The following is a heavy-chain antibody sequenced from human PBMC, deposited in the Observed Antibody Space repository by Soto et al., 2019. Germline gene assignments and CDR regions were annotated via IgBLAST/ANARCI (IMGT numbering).Heavy chain of an antibody. J-gene: IGHJ4*02. CDR3: ARVKGIQLWLRVGYFEY. V-gene: IGHV3-30-3*01. D-gene: IGHD3-16*01. CDR2: LSYDGNNK. CDR1: GFSFSSYA. Sequence: QVQLVESGGGVVQPGRSLRLSCAASGFSFSSYAMHWVRQAPGKGLEWVAVLSYDGNNKYYADSVKGRFTISRDNSNNTFYLQMNSLRAEDTAVYYCARVKGIQLWLRVGYFEYWGQGTLVTVSS.